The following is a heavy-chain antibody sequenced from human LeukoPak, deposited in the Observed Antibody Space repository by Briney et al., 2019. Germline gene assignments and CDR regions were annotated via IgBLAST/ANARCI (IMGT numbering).Heavy chain of an antibody. CDR3: ARDLGGMDV. J-gene: IGHJ6*02. Sequence: GGSLRLSCVASGFTFRSYTMNWVRQAPGKGLEWVSSISSSSSYIYYADSVKGRFTISRDNAKNSLFLQMNSLRAEDTAVYYCARDLGGMDVWGQGTTVTVSS. CDR1: GFTFRSYT. V-gene: IGHV3-21*01. CDR2: ISSSSSYI.